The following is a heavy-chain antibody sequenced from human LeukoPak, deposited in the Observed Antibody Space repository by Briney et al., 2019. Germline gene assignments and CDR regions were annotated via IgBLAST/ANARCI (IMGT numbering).Heavy chain of an antibody. CDR2: ISGSGGST. V-gene: IGHV3-23*01. CDR3: AIDTGTQRWVLWFDP. J-gene: IGHJ5*02. D-gene: IGHD5-18*01. Sequence: PGGSLRLSCAASGCTFSSYAMSWVRQAPGKGLEWVSAISGSGGSTYYADSVKGRFTISRDNSKNTLYLQMNGLRAEDTAVYYCAIDTGTQRWVLWFDPWGQGTLVTVSS. CDR1: GCTFSSYA.